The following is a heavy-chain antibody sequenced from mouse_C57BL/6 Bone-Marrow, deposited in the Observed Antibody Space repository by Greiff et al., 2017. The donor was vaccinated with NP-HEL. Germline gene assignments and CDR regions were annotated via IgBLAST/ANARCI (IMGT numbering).Heavy chain of an antibody. CDR1: GYTFTDYN. V-gene: IGHV1-22*01. D-gene: IGHD2-2*01. Sequence: EVQLQQSGPELVKPGASVKMSCKASGYTFTDYNMHWVKQSHGKSLEWIGYINPNNGGTSYNQKFKGKATLTVNKSSSTAYMELRSLTSEDSAVYYCAREGGYDGYAMDYWGQGTSVTVSS. CDR2: INPNNGGT. J-gene: IGHJ4*01. CDR3: AREGGYDGYAMDY.